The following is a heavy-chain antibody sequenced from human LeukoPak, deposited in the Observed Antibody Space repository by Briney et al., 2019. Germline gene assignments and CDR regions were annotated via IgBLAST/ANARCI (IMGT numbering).Heavy chain of an antibody. J-gene: IGHJ6*02. D-gene: IGHD3-10*01. CDR1: GFTFSGSA. CDR3: TRGDGTMVRGVIFYGMDV. CDR2: IRSKANSYAT. V-gene: IGHV3-73*01. Sequence: ETGGSLRLSCAASGFTFSGSAMHWVRQASGKGLEWVGRIRSKANSYATAYAASVKGRFTISRDDSKNTAYLQMNSLRTEDTAVYYCTRGDGTMVRGVIFYGMDVWGQGTTVTVSS.